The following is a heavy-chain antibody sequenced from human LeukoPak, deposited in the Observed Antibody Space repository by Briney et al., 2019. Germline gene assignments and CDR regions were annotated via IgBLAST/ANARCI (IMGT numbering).Heavy chain of an antibody. CDR3: AREGYYDSSGS. V-gene: IGHV4-30-2*01. Sequence: PSETLSLTCTVSGGSISSGGYYWSWIRQPPGKGLEWIGYIYHSGSTYYNPSLKSRVTISVDRSKNQFSLKLSSVTAADTAVYYCAREGYYDSSGSWGQGTLVTVSS. D-gene: IGHD3-22*01. CDR1: GGSISSGGYY. J-gene: IGHJ5*02. CDR2: IYHSGST.